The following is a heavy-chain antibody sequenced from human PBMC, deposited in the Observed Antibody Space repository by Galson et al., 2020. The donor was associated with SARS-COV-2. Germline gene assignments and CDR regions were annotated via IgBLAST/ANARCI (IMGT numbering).Heavy chain of an antibody. CDR1: GGSISSYY. CDR2: IYYSGST. D-gene: IGHD1-26*01. CDR3: ASFRFYFRHYYGLDV. Sequence: ETSETLSLTCTVSGGSISSYYWSWIRQPPGKGLEWIGYIYYSGSTNYNPSLKSRVTISIDTSKNQFSLRLSSVTAADTAVYYFASFRFYFRHYYGLDVWGQGTTVTVSS. V-gene: IGHV4-59*01. J-gene: IGHJ6*02.